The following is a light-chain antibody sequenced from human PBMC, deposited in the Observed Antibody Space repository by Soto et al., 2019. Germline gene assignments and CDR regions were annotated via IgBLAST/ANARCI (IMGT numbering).Light chain of an antibody. Sequence: QSALTQPPSMSAAPGQRVTISCSGSISNIGNNFVSWYQQLPGTAPKLLIYNNNKRPSGIPDRFSGSKSGTSATLGITGLQTGGEANYYCAAWDYGLSAVVFGGGTQLTVL. CDR3: AAWDYGLSAVV. CDR2: NNN. V-gene: IGLV1-51*01. CDR1: ISNIGNNF. J-gene: IGLJ2*01.